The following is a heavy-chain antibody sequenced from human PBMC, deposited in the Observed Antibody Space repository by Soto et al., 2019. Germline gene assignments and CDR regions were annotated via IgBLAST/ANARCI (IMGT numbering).Heavy chain of an antibody. CDR1: GGSFSGYY. V-gene: IGHV4-34*01. CDR3: ARGGSSRHKKARDYYYYYMDV. J-gene: IGHJ6*03. D-gene: IGHD2-15*01. Sequence: SETLSLTCAVYGGSFSGYYWSWIRQPPGKGLEWIGEINHSGSTNYNPSLKSRVTISVDTSKNQFSLKLSSVTAADTAVYYCARGGSSRHKKARDYYYYYMDVWGKGTTVTVSS. CDR2: INHSGST.